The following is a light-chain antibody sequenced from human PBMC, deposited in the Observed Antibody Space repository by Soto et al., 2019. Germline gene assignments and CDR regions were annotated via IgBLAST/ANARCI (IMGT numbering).Light chain of an antibody. Sequence: QSVLTQPASVSGSPGQSITLSCTGTSSDVGGYNYVSWFQQHPRKAPKLTIYAVSNRPSGVSSRFSGSKSGNATTLTISGLQAEDVADYYCSSYTSISTVVFGGGTKLTVL. CDR2: AVS. CDR1: SSDVGGYNY. V-gene: IGLV2-14*01. CDR3: SSYTSISTVV. J-gene: IGLJ2*01.